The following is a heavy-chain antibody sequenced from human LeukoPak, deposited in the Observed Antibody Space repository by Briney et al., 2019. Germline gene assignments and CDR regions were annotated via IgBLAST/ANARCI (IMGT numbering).Heavy chain of an antibody. CDR3: ARDHVDGSSWSYYWYFDL. V-gene: IGHV1-18*01. CDR2: ISAYNGNT. CDR1: GYTFTSYG. Sequence: ASVKVSCKASGYTFTSYGISWVRQAPGQGPEWMGWISAYNGNTNYAQKLQGRVTMTTDTSTSTAYMELRSLRSDDTAVYYCARDHVDGSSWSYYWYFDLWGRGTLVTVSS. J-gene: IGHJ2*01. D-gene: IGHD6-19*01.